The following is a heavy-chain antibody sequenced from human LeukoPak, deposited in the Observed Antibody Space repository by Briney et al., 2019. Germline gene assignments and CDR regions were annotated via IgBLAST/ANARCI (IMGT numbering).Heavy chain of an antibody. V-gene: IGHV3-23*01. CDR2: ISGSGGST. D-gene: IGHD5-24*01. CDR3: ARGRVEMATITGHFDY. Sequence: GGSLRLSCAASGFTFSSYAMSWVRQAPGKGLEWVSAISGSGGSTYYADSVKGRFTISRDNSKNTLYLQMNSLRAEDTAVYYCARGRVEMATITGHFDYSGQGTLVTVSS. J-gene: IGHJ4*02. CDR1: GFTFSSYA.